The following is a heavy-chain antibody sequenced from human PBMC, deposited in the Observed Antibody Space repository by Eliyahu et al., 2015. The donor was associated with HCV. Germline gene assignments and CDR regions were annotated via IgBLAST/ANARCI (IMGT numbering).Heavy chain of an antibody. D-gene: IGHD4/OR15-4a*01. CDR2: ISYGGGST. J-gene: IGHJ2*01. V-gene: IGHV3-23*01. CDR3: AKVLTSWYFDL. CDR1: VFTFSTYD. Sequence: PGGSLRLSCAASVFTFSTYDMSWVRLAPGKGLQWVSAISYGGGSTYADSAKGRFTISRDNSKNVLFLQMNSRRADDTAVYFCAKVLTSWYFDLWGRGTLVTVSS.